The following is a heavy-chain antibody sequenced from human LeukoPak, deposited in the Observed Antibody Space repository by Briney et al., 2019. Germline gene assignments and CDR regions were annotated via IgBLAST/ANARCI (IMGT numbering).Heavy chain of an antibody. V-gene: IGHV4-39*01. CDR3: ARLNSGSLLAMFDY. J-gene: IGHJ4*02. D-gene: IGHD1-26*01. CDR1: GGSISSSSYY. Sequence: PSETLSLTCTVSGGSISSSSYYWGWIRQPPGKGLEWIGSIYYSGSTYYNPSLKSRVTISVDTSKNQFSLKLSSVTAADTAVYYCARLNSGSLLAMFDYWGQGTLVTVSS. CDR2: IYYSGST.